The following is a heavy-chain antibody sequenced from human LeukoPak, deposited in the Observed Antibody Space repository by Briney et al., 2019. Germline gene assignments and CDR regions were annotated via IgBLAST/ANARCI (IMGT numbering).Heavy chain of an antibody. V-gene: IGHV4-31*03. Sequence: KSSQTLSLTCTVSGGSINSGAYYWTWIRHHPGKGLEWMASIYYSGNTYYSPSLKSRVTISLDTSKSQLSLRLSSVTAADTAVYYCARAHVDDVLTVYAVRAFDIWGQGTMVTVSS. CDR1: GGSINSGAYY. D-gene: IGHD2-8*01. CDR2: IYYSGNT. J-gene: IGHJ3*02. CDR3: ARAHVDDVLTVYAVRAFDI.